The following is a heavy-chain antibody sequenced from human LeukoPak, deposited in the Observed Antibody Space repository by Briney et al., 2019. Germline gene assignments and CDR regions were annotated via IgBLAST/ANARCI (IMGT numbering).Heavy chain of an antibody. CDR2: IIPIFGTA. D-gene: IGHD1/OR15-1a*01. V-gene: IGHV1-69*05. CDR3: ARGGRGTKMHAFDI. Sequence: ASVKVSCKASGGTFSSYAISWVRQAPGQGLEWMGGIIPIFGTANYAQKFQGRVTITTDESTSTAYMELSSLRSEDTAVYYCARGGRGTKMHAFDIWGQGTMVTVSS. J-gene: IGHJ3*02. CDR1: GGTFSSYA.